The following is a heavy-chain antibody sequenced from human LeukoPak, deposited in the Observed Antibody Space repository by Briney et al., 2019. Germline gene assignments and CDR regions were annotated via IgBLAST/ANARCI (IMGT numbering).Heavy chain of an antibody. V-gene: IGHV3-23*01. CDR2: ISGSGGST. CDR1: GFTFSSFA. Sequence: GGSLRLSCAASGFTFSSFAMNWVRQAPGEGLEGVSGISGSGGSTHYTDSVKGRFTISRDNSKNTLCLQMNSLRAEDTAVYFCAKARESYSNSWHNGFDHWGLGTLVTVSS. D-gene: IGHD2/OR15-2a*01. CDR3: AKARESYSNSWHNGFDH. J-gene: IGHJ4*02.